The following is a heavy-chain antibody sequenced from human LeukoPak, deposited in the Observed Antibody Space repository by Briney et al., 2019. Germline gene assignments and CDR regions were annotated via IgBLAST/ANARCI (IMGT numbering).Heavy chain of an antibody. V-gene: IGHV4-38-2*02. Sequence: SETLSLTCTVSGYSISSGYYWGWIRQPPGKGLEWIGSIYHSGRTFYNPSLKSRVTISVDTSKNQFSLKLSSVAAADTAVYYCARFMAVAGTGWFDPWGQGTLVTVSS. CDR3: ARFMAVAGTGWFDP. J-gene: IGHJ5*02. CDR1: GYSISSGYY. D-gene: IGHD6-19*01. CDR2: IYHSGRT.